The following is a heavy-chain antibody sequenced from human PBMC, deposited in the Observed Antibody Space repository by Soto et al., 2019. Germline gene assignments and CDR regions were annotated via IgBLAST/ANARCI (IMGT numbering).Heavy chain of an antibody. Sequence: ETLSLTCTVSGGSVSSGSYYWSWIRQPPGKGLEWIGYIYYSGSTNYNPSLKSRVTISVDTSKNQFSLKLSSVTAADTAVYYCARGGRYDAFDIWGQGTMVTVSS. CDR1: GGSVSSGSYY. J-gene: IGHJ3*02. CDR2: IYYSGST. V-gene: IGHV4-61*01. CDR3: ARGGRYDAFDI. D-gene: IGHD1-1*01.